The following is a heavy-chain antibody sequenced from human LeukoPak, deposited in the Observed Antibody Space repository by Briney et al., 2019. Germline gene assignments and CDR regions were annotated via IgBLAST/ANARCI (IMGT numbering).Heavy chain of an antibody. Sequence: GGSLRLSCGASGVTVSSNYMSWVRQAPGKGLEWVSVIYSGGRTYYADSVKGRFTISRDNSKNTLYLQMNSLRAEDTAVYYCARWFCTSVSCPKGHYYYVMDVWGQGTTVTVSS. CDR2: IYSGGRT. CDR3: ARWFCTSVSCPKGHYYYVMDV. D-gene: IGHD2-8*02. V-gene: IGHV3-66*01. J-gene: IGHJ6*02. CDR1: GVTVSSNY.